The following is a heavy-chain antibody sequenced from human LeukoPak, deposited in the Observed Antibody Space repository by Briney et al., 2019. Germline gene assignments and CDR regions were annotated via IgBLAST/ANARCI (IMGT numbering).Heavy chain of an antibody. CDR2: ISTYNGST. V-gene: IGHV1-18*01. D-gene: IGHD6-19*01. J-gene: IGHJ4*02. Sequence: APVKVSCKASGYTFTSHGISWVRQAPGQGLEWMGWISTYNGSTHSAQKLQGRITMTTDTSTSTAYMELRSLTPDDTAMYYCARGGYSSAWSPLDYWGQGTLVTVSS. CDR1: GYTFTSHG. CDR3: ARGGYSSAWSPLDY.